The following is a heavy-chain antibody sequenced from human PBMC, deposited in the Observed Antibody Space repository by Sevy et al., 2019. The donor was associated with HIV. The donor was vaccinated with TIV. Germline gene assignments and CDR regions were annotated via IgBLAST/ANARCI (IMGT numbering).Heavy chain of an antibody. J-gene: IGHJ4*02. CDR1: GFTFNTHA. CDR2: ISYDGIIK. Sequence: GGSLRLSCAASGFTFNTHAMHWVRQAPGKGLEWVALISYDGIIKYYADSLKGRPTISRDNSKNTLSLQMNSVRVEDTAVYYCAREGGYTRASSPGNHWGQGTLVTVSS. V-gene: IGHV3-30*04. CDR3: AREGGYTRASSPGNH. D-gene: IGHD5-18*01.